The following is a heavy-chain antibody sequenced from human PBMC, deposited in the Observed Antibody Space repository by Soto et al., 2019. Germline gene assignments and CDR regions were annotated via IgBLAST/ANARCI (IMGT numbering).Heavy chain of an antibody. CDR3: ARGGPGDGYFY. D-gene: IGHD2-21*01. J-gene: IGHJ4*02. V-gene: IGHV3-21*01. CDR1: GFTFSSYS. CDR2: ISSSSSYI. Sequence: GGSLRLSCAASGFTFSSYSMNWVRQAPGKGLEWVSSISSSSSYIYYADSVKGRFTISRDNAKNTLYLQMNSLRAEDTAVYYCARGGPGDGYFYWGQGTLVTVSS.